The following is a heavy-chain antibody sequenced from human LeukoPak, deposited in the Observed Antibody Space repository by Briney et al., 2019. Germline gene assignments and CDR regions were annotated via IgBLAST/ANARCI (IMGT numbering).Heavy chain of an antibody. V-gene: IGHV3-30*02. CDR1: GFTFSSYG. J-gene: IGHJ5*02. Sequence: GGSLRLSCAASGFTFSSYGMHWVRQAPGKGLEWVAFIRYDGSNKYYADSVKGRFTISRDNSKNTLYLQMNSLRAEDTAVYYCAKDPPPGYSSSRMEYNWFDPWGQGTLVTVSS. CDR2: IRYDGSNK. D-gene: IGHD6-13*01. CDR3: AKDPPPGYSSSRMEYNWFDP.